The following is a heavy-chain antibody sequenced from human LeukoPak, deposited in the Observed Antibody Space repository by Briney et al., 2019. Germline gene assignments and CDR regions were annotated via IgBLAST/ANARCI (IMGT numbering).Heavy chain of an antibody. CDR1: GGSFSGYH. CDR3: ARPTIFGVVIVPYAFDI. D-gene: IGHD3-3*01. J-gene: IGHJ3*02. CDR2: INHSGST. Sequence: SETLSLTCAVYGGSFSGYHWSWIRQPPGKGLEWIGEINHSGSTNYNPSLKSRVTISVDTSKNQFSLKLSSVTAADTAVYYCARPTIFGVVIVPYAFDIWGQGTMVTVSS. V-gene: IGHV4-34*01.